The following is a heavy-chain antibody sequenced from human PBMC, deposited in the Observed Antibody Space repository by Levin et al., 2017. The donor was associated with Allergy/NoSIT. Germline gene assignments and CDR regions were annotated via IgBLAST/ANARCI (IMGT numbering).Heavy chain of an antibody. CDR2: IYHSGGT. CDR3: ARKYGTGWYTYYLDY. D-gene: IGHD6-19*01. V-gene: IGHV4-59*01. CDR1: GGSISSYY. Sequence: HSQTLSLTCTVSGGSISSYYWNWIRQPPGKGLEWIGSIYHSGGTYYNPSLQSRVTISLDTSTNQFSLKLSSVTAADTAVYYCARKYGTGWYTYYLDYWGQGTLVTVSS. J-gene: IGHJ4*02.